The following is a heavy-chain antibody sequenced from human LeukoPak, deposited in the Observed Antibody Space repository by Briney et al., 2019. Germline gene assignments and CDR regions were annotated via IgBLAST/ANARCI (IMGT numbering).Heavy chain of an antibody. CDR1: GFTFGSHG. CDR3: AKPNFWYGYSGNSYYFDS. CDR2: ISGIGGTT. Sequence: GGSLRLSCAASGFTFGSHGLSWVRQTPGKGLEWVSSISGIGGTTYCADSVKGRFSISRDDSKNTLYLQMNSLRAEDTAVYYCAKPNFWYGYSGNSYYFDSWGQGTLVTVSS. J-gene: IGHJ4*02. V-gene: IGHV3-23*01. D-gene: IGHD3-3*01.